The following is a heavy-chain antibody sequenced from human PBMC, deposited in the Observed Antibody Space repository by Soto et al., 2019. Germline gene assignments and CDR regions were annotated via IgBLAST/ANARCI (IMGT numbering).Heavy chain of an antibody. CDR3: ARGDGSGVIDS. Sequence: GGSLRLSCEASGYTFANYDMAWDRQGPGKGLEWVSSVTGNGGDTFYTDSVKGRFTIFRDNSKDTLYLQMTSLRAEDTAAYLCARGDGSGVIDSWGQGTLVTVSS. D-gene: IGHD3-10*01. V-gene: IGHV3-23*01. CDR2: VTGNGGDT. CDR1: GYTFANYD. J-gene: IGHJ4*02.